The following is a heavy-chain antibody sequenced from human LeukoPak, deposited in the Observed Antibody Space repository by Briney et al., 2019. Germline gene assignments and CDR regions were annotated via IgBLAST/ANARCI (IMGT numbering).Heavy chain of an antibody. CDR3: ARDPSSGYYWGENYFDY. CDR1: GFTFSSYA. D-gene: IGHD3-22*01. Sequence: GGSLRLSCAASGFTFSSYAMHWVRQAPGKGLEWVALISYDGSNKYYTDSVKGRFTISRDNSKNTLYLQMNSLRVEDTAVYYCARDPSSGYYWGENYFDYWGQGTLVTVSS. CDR2: ISYDGSNK. V-gene: IGHV3-30-3*01. J-gene: IGHJ4*02.